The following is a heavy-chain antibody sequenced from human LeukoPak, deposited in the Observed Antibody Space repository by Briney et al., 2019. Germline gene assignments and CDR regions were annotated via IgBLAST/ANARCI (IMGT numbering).Heavy chain of an antibody. V-gene: IGHV4-59*08. CDR1: GGSISGYY. J-gene: IGHJ5*02. CDR2: IYYSGST. Sequence: KPSETLSLTCTVSGGSISGYYWSWIRQPPGKGLEWIGYIYYSGSTNYNPSLKSRVTISVDTSKNQFSLKLSSVTAADTAVYYCARHALGDFWSGYPPNWFDPWGQGTLVTVSS. CDR3: ARHALGDFWSGYPPNWFDP. D-gene: IGHD3-3*01.